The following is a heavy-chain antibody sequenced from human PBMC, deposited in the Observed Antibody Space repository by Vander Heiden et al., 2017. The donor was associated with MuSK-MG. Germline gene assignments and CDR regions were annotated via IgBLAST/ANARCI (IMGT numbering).Heavy chain of an antibody. D-gene: IGHD2-2*01. Sequence: EVQLVESGGGVVRPGGCLRLSCAASGFPFDDYGMSWGHQAPGKGLEWVSGINWNGGSTGYADSVKGRFTISRDNAKNSLYLQMNSLRAEDTALYHCARRYCSSTSCSLDYWGQGTLVTVSS. CDR1: GFPFDDYG. J-gene: IGHJ4*02. CDR3: ARRYCSSTSCSLDY. CDR2: INWNGGST. V-gene: IGHV3-20*01.